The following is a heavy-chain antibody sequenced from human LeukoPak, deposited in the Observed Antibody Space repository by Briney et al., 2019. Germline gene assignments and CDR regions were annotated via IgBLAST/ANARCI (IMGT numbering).Heavy chain of an antibody. CDR3: VHCGGDCYSDAFDI. Sequence: GGSLRLSCAASGFTFSDHYMSWIRQAPGKGLECVSYISSGGSTTYYTDSVKGRFTISRDNGKNALYLQMNSLRAEDTAVYYCVHCGGDCYSDAFDIWGQGTMVTVSS. J-gene: IGHJ3*02. CDR1: GFTFSDHY. D-gene: IGHD2-21*01. CDR2: ISSGGSTT. V-gene: IGHV3-11*01.